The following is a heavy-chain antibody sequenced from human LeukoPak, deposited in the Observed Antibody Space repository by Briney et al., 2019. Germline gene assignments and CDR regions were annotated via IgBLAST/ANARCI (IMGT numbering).Heavy chain of an antibody. D-gene: IGHD1-26*01. CDR1: GFTFSSYE. J-gene: IGHJ6*03. CDR3: AREANSGSYYTLGNYYMDV. V-gene: IGHV3-48*03. CDR2: ISSSGSTI. Sequence: GGSLRLSCAASGFTFSSYEMNWVRQAPGKGLEWVSYISSSGSTIYYADSVKGRFTISRDNAKNSLYPQMNSLRAEDTAVYYCAREANSGSYYTLGNYYMDVWGKGTTVTVSS.